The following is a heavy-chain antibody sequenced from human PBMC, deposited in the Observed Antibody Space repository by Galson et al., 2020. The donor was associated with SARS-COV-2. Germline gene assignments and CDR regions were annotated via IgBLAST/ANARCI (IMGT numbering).Heavy chain of an antibody. D-gene: IGHD2-15*01. V-gene: IGHV3-7*01. J-gene: IGHJ6*02. Sequence: GGSLRLSCAASGFTFSSYWMSWVRQAPGKGLEWVANIKQDGSEKYYVDSVKGRFTISRDNAKNSLYLQMNSLRAEDTAVYYCARDLSPPGYCSGGSCSTHYYYYGMDVWGQGTTVTVSS. CDR3: ARDLSPPGYCSGGSCSTHYYYYGMDV. CDR2: IKQDGSEK. CDR1: GFTFSSYW.